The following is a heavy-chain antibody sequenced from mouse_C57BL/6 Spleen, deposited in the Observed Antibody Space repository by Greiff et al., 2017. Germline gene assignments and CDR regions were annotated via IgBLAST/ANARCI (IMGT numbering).Heavy chain of an antibody. CDR2: ISDGGSYT. D-gene: IGHD4-1*01. Sequence: EVQVVESGGGLVKPGGSLKLSCAASGFTFSSYAMSWVRQTPEKRLEWVATISDGGSYTYYPDNVKGRFTISRDNAKNNLYLQMSHLKSEDTAMYYCARDRGETGYWYFDVWGTGTTVTVSS. CDR1: GFTFSSYA. J-gene: IGHJ1*03. V-gene: IGHV5-4*01. CDR3: ARDRGETGYWYFDV.